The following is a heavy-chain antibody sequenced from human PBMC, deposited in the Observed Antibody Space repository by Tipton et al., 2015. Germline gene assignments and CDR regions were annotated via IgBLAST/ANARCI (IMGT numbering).Heavy chain of an antibody. V-gene: IGHV5-51*01. CDR3: ARRGGRETVDGNDVLDI. D-gene: IGHD6-13*01. CDR2: IYPSDSNT. Sequence: QLVQSGAEVKKPGESLKISCKGSGYSFGTHWIGWVRQMPGKGLEWMGMIYPSDSNTRYSPSFQGQVTISVDKSITTAHLQWSSLKASDTAIYYCARRGGRETVDGNDVLDIWGQGTLVTVS. J-gene: IGHJ3*02. CDR1: GYSFGTHW.